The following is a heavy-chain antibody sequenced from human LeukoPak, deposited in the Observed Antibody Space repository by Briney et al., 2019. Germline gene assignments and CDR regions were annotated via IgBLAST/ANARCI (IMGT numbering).Heavy chain of an antibody. J-gene: IGHJ4*02. Sequence: GGSLRLSCATSTFTFSSYTMNWVRQAPGKGLEWVANIKQDGSEKNYVDSVKGRFTISRDNAKNSLDLQMNSLRAEDTAVYYCARAGGYASSWAYWGQGTLVTVSS. CDR3: ARAGGYASSWAY. V-gene: IGHV3-7*01. CDR2: IKQDGSEK. CDR1: TFTFSSYT. D-gene: IGHD5-12*01.